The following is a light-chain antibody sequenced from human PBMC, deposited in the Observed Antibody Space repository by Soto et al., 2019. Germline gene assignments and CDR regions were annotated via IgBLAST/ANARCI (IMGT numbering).Light chain of an antibody. CDR1: QSINNW. J-gene: IGKJ4*01. Sequence: DIQMTQSPSTLSASVGDRVTITCRASQSINNWLAWYQQKPGKAPKLLIYDGFSLESGVPLRFSGSGCGTGFALPDSSMQPDESATYYCQRYRRYSLAFGGGKKGEIK. V-gene: IGKV1-5*01. CDR3: QRYRRYSLA. CDR2: DGF.